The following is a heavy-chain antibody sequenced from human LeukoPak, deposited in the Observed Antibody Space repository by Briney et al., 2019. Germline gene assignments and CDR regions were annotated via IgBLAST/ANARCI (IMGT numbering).Heavy chain of an antibody. D-gene: IGHD3-10*01. J-gene: IGHJ4*02. CDR1: GGSFSGYY. Sequence: SETLSLTCAVYGGSFSGYYWSWIRQPPGKGLEWIGEINHSGSTNYNPSLKSRVTISVDTSKNQFSLKLSSVTAADTAVYYCATLTMVRGVIHNYFDYWGQGTLVTVSS. V-gene: IGHV4-34*01. CDR3: ATLTMVRGVIHNYFDY. CDR2: INHSGST.